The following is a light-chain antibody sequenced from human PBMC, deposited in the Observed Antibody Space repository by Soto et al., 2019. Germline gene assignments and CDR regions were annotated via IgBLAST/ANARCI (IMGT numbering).Light chain of an antibody. CDR1: TSNIGSKT. CDR2: NNN. CDR3: ATWDDSLPAV. J-gene: IGLJ2*01. V-gene: IGLV1-44*01. Sequence: QSVLTQPPSASGTPGQRVTISCSGSTSNIGSKTVSWYQQLLGSAPRVLIYNNNDRPSGVPDRFSGSKSGTSASLAISGLQSEDEADYYCATWDDSLPAVFGGGTKLTVL.